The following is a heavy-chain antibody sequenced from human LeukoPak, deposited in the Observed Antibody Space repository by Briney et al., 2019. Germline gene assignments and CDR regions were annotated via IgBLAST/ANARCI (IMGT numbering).Heavy chain of an antibody. D-gene: IGHD2-15*01. J-gene: IGHJ6*03. Sequence: GGSLRLSCAASGFTFSSYSMNWVRQAPGKGLEWVSSISSSSSYIYYADSVKGRFTISRGNAKNSLYLQMNSLRAEDTAVYYCARAPHGGSCPLCGSYYYYYMDVWGKGTTVTVSS. V-gene: IGHV3-21*01. CDR1: GFTFSSYS. CDR2: ISSSSSYI. CDR3: ARAPHGGSCPLCGSYYYYYMDV.